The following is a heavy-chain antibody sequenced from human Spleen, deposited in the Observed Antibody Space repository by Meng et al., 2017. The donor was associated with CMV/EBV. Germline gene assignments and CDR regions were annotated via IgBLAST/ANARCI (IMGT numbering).Heavy chain of an antibody. CDR2: ISSTSSYI. CDR1: GFTLSSYS. V-gene: IGHV3-21*04. D-gene: IGHD2-2*01. Sequence: GGSLRLSCAASGFTLSSYSMSWVRQAPGKGLEWVSSISSTSSYIYYADSVKGRFTISRDNAKNSLYLQMNSLRAEDTAVYYCAREGRAVVPAATPGEAFDYWGQGTLVTVSS. CDR3: AREGRAVVPAATPGEAFDY. J-gene: IGHJ4*02.